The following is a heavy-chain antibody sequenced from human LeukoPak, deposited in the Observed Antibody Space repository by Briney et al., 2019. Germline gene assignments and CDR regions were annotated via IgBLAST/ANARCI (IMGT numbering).Heavy chain of an antibody. Sequence: GGSLRLSCAASGFTLSTYGMHWVRQAPGKGLERVAVISYDGSNKYYADSVKGRFTISRDNSKNTLYLQMNSLRAEDTAVYYCAKSAERRYSSSWYAPFDPWGQGTLVTVSS. D-gene: IGHD6-13*01. CDR2: ISYDGSNK. J-gene: IGHJ5*02. CDR3: AKSAERRYSSSWYAPFDP. CDR1: GFTLSTYG. V-gene: IGHV3-30*18.